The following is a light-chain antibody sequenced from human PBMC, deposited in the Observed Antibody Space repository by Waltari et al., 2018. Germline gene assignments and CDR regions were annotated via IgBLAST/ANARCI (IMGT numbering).Light chain of an antibody. V-gene: IGKV4-1*01. CDR2: WAS. J-gene: IGKJ1*01. Sequence: DIVMTQSPASLAASLGERATINCKSSQSVLYSSNNKNYLAWYQQKPGQHPKLLIYWASPRESGVPDRFSGSGSGTDFTLTISGLQAEDVAVYYCQQYYSTPWTFGQGTKVEIK. CDR3: QQYYSTPWT. CDR1: QSVLYSSNNKNY.